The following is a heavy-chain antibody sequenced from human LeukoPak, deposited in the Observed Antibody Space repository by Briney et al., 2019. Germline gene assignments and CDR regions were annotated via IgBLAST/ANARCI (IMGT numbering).Heavy chain of an antibody. CDR3: ARELGYCSSTSRSHYYYYGMDV. CDR1: GYTFAGYY. D-gene: IGHD2-2*01. V-gene: IGHV1-2*02. Sequence: ASVKVSCKASGYTFAGYYMHWVRQAPGQGLEWMGWINPNSGGTNYAQKFQGRVTMTRDTSISTAYMELSRLRSDDTAVYYCARELGYCSSTSRSHYYYYGMDVWGQGTTVTVSS. CDR2: INPNSGGT. J-gene: IGHJ6*02.